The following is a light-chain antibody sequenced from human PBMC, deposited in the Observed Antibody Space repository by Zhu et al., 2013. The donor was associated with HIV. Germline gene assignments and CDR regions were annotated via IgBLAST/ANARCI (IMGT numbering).Light chain of an antibody. CDR1: QSVLYSSNNENY. Sequence: DIVMTQSPDSLTVSLGERATINCKSSQSVLYSSNNENYLAWYQQKPGQPPKLLIYWASSRESGVPDRFGGSGSGTDFSLTISSLQAEDVAAYYCQQYYTTPLTFGQGTKLEIK. CDR3: QQYYTTPLT. V-gene: IGKV4-1*01. CDR2: WAS. J-gene: IGKJ2*01.